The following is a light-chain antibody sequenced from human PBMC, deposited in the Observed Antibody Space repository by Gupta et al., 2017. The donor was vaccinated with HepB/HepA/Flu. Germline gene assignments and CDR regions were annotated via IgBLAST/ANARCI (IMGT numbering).Light chain of an antibody. CDR3: QQYNNWPPGT. V-gene: IGKV3-15*01. J-gene: IGKJ1*01. CDR1: QSIRTN. CDR2: GAS. Sequence: EIVMTQSPATLSVYPGERATLSCRASQSIRTNLAWYQQKPGQAPRLLIYGASTRATGIPARFSGSGSGTQFTLTISSRQSEEFAVYYCQQYNNWPPGTFGQGTKVEIK.